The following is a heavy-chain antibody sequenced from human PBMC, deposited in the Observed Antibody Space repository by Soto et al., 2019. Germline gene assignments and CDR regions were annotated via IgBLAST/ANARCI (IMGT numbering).Heavy chain of an antibody. V-gene: IGHV3-13*01. CDR1: GFTFSSYD. CDR2: IGTAGDT. CDR3: ARANYGDYTFDY. Sequence: GGSLRLSCEASGFTFSSYDMHWVRQATGKGLEWVSAIGTAGDTYYPGSVKGRFTISRENAKNSLYLQMNSLRAGDTAAYYCARANYGDYTFDYWGQGTLVTVSS. J-gene: IGHJ4*02. D-gene: IGHD4-17*01.